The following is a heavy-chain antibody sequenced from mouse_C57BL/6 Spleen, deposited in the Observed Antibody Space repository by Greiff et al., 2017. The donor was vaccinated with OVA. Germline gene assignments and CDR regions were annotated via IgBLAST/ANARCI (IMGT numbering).Heavy chain of an antibody. Sequence: EVKLEESGGGLVKPGGSLKLSCAASGFTFSDYGMHWVRQAPEKGLEWVAYISSGSSTIYYADTVKGRFTISRDNAKNTLFLQMTSLLSEDTAMYYCSRLLPITTAFDYWGQGTTLTVSS. CDR3: SRLLPITTAFDY. CDR1: GFTFSDYG. D-gene: IGHD1-1*01. CDR2: ISSGSSTI. J-gene: IGHJ2*01. V-gene: IGHV5-17*01.